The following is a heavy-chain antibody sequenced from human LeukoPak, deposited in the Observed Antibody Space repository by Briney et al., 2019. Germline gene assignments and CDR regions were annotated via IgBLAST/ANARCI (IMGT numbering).Heavy chain of an antibody. CDR3: ARDIPTGYHDY. CDR2: INYSGKT. Sequence: SETLSLTCTVSGGSISSSSYYWGWIRQPPGKGLEWIGSINYSGKTYYNPSLKSRVTISVVTSKSQFSLKLSSVTAADTAVYYCARDIPTGYHDYWGQGTLVTVSS. D-gene: IGHD3-9*01. J-gene: IGHJ4*02. CDR1: GGSISSSSYY. V-gene: IGHV4-39*07.